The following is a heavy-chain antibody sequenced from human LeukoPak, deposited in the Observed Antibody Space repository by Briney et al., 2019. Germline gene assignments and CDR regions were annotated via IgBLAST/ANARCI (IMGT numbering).Heavy chain of an antibody. CDR1: GFTFSSNG. Sequence: GGSLRLSCVASGFTFSSNGMHWVRQAPGKGLEWVAFIRNDGSNKYYVDSVKGRFTISRDNSKNTLYLQMNNLRAEDTAPYYCSKKALSTGFSHYDIWGLGTMVTVSS. CDR3: SKKALSTGFSHYDI. J-gene: IGHJ3*02. D-gene: IGHD1-1*01. V-gene: IGHV3-30*02. CDR2: IRNDGSNK.